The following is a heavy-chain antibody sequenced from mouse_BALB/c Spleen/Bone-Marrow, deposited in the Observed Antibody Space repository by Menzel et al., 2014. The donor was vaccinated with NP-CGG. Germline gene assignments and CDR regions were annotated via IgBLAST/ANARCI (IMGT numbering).Heavy chain of an antibody. D-gene: IGHD2-12*01. CDR1: GFSLTSYG. CDR2: IWSGGTT. V-gene: IGHV2-2*02. Sequence: VQGVESGPGLVQPSQSLSITCTVSGFSLTSYGVHWVRQSPGKGLERLGVIWSGGTTDYNAPFISRLSISKDNSKSQVFFKMNSLQANDTAIYYCARNPIRRNAMDYWGQGTSVTVSS. CDR3: ARNPIRRNAMDY. J-gene: IGHJ4*01.